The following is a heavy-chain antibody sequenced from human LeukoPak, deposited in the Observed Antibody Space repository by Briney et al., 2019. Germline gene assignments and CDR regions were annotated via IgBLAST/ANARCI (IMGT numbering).Heavy chain of an antibody. CDR3: ARDRGYYDSSGYPEEY. J-gene: IGHJ4*02. Sequence: PGGSLRLSCAASGFTFSSYSMNWVRQAPGKGLEWVSSISSSSSYIYYADSVKGRFTISRDNAKNSLYLQMNSLRAEDTAVYYCARDRGYYDSSGYPEEYWGQGTLVTVSS. V-gene: IGHV3-21*01. CDR1: GFTFSSYS. CDR2: ISSSSSYI. D-gene: IGHD3-22*01.